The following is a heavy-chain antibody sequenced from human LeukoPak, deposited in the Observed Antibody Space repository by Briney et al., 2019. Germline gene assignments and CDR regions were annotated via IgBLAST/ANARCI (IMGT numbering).Heavy chain of an antibody. D-gene: IGHD2-8*01. CDR1: GFTFSSYA. Sequence: PGGSLRLSCAASGFTFSSYAMSWVRQAPGKGLEWVSAISGSGGSTYYADSVKGRFTISRDNSKNTLYLQMNSLRAEDTAVYYCARGSIVLMVYAIFDPWGQGTLVTVSS. CDR2: ISGSGGST. V-gene: IGHV3-23*01. J-gene: IGHJ5*02. CDR3: ARGSIVLMVYAIFDP.